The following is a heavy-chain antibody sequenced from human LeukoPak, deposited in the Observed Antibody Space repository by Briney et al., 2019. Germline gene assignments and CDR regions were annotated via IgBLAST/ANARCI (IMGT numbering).Heavy chain of an antibody. J-gene: IGHJ4*02. D-gene: IGHD6-19*01. CDR2: IIPIFGTA. CDR1: GGTFSSYA. Sequence: SVKVSCKASGGTFSSYAISWVRQAPGQGLEWMGGIIPIFGTANYAQKFQGRVTITADESTSTAYMELSSLRSEDTAVYCCARDPPAVADSNDYWGQGTLVTVSS. V-gene: IGHV1-69*13. CDR3: ARDPPAVADSNDY.